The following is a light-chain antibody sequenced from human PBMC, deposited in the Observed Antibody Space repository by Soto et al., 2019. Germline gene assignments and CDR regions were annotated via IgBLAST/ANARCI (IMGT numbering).Light chain of an antibody. CDR3: QQYGRSPPFT. CDR1: QSVSSTY. V-gene: IGKV3-20*01. J-gene: IGKJ2*01. CDR2: GAS. Sequence: EIVLTQSPGTLSLSPGERDTLSCRASQSVSSTYIAWYQQNPGRAPRLLIYGASSRATGIPDRFSGSGSGTDFTLTISRLEPEDFAVHICQQYGRSPPFTFGQGTKVEIK.